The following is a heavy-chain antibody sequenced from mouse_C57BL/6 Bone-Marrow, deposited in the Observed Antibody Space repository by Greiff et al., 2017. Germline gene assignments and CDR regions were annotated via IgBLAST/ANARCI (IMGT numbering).Heavy chain of an antibody. D-gene: IGHD1-1*01. CDR3: TRDYGSSYFDY. CDR1: GYTFTDYE. J-gene: IGHJ2*01. V-gene: IGHV1-15*01. Sequence: VQLQQSGAELVRPGASVTLSCKASGYTFTDYEMHWVKQTPVHGLEWIGAIDPETGGTAYNQKFKGKAILTADKSSSTAYMELRSLTSGDSAVYYCTRDYGSSYFDYWGQGTTLTVSS. CDR2: IDPETGGT.